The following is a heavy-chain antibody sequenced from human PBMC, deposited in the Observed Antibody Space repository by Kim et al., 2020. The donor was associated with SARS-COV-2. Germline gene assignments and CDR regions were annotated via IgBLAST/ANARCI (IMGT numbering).Heavy chain of an antibody. Sequence: DGRNKYYADSVKGRFTIYRDNYKNTLYLQMNSLRAEDTAVYYCAKSPGLDYWGQGTLVTVSS. J-gene: IGHJ4*02. V-gene: IGHV3-30*02. CDR2: DGRNK. CDR3: AKSPGLDY.